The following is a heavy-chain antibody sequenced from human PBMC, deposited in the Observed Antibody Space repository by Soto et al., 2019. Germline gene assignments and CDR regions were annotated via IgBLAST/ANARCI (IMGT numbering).Heavy chain of an antibody. CDR1: GFSISRSA. CDR3: ARDLQAGTDNVNWFAP. CDR2: IAYDGSNR. D-gene: IGHD1-1*01. J-gene: IGHJ5*02. Sequence: QVQLVESGGGVVQPGSSLRLSCAASGFSISRSAMHWVRQAPGKGLEWVAVIAYDGSNRWYADSAKGRFTISRDNSKNTVYLQISSLRGEDTAVYYCARDLQAGTDNVNWFAPWGQGTLVTVSS. V-gene: IGHV3-30*04.